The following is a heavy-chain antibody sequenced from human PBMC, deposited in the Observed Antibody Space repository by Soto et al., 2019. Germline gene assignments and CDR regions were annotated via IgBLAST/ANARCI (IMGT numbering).Heavy chain of an antibody. CDR2: ISDSGVST. CDR3: ATETYSGSSHFDY. V-gene: IGHV3-23*01. D-gene: IGHD1-26*01. J-gene: IGHJ4*02. CDR1: GFSFSNSA. Sequence: HPGGSLRLSCAASGFSFSNSAMSWVRQAPGKGLDWVSSISDSGVSTYYADSVKGRFTISRDNSKSTLYLQMNSLRAEDTAVYYCATETYSGSSHFDYWGQGTLVTVSS.